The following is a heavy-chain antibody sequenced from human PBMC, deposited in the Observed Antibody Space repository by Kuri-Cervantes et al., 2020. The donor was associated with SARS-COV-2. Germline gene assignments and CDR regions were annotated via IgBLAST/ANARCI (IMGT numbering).Heavy chain of an antibody. J-gene: IGHJ5*02. D-gene: IGHD6-19*01. Sequence: ASVKVSCKASGYTFTSYDINWVRQATGQGLEWMGWMNPNSGNTGYAQKFQGRVTMTRNTSISTAYMELSSLRSEDTAVYYCARSPGYSSGWSSGRNWFDPWGQGTLVTVSS. V-gene: IGHV1-8*01. CDR2: MNPNSGNT. CDR3: ARSPGYSSGWSSGRNWFDP. CDR1: GYTFTSYD.